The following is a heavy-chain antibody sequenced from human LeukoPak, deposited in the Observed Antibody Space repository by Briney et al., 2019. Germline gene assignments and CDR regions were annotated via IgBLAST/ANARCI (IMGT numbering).Heavy chain of an antibody. CDR1: GGSMNNFF. V-gene: IGHV4-59*01. CDR2: VYYGGSS. CDR3: ARGTEEVSTISETFDI. D-gene: IGHD5-24*01. J-gene: IGHJ3*02. Sequence: SETLSLTCIVSGGSMNNFFWAWIRQTPENRQECIGYVYYGGSSKYNPSLERRVSISLDTSKNQFSLGLTAVTAADAATYYCARGTEEVSTISETFDIWGQGTAVTVSS.